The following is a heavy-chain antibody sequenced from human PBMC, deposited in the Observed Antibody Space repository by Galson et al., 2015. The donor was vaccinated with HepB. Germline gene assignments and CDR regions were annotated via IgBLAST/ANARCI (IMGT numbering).Heavy chain of an antibody. D-gene: IGHD2-2*02. CDR1: GYTFTSYG. J-gene: IGHJ3*02. CDR3: ARDVGDIVVVPAAITSKLGDAFDI. Sequence: SVKVSCKASGYTFTSYGISWVRQAPGQGLEWMGWISAYNGNTNYAQKLQGRVTMTTDTSTSTAYMELRSLRSDDTAVYYCARDVGDIVVVPAAITSKLGDAFDIWGQGTMVTVSS. CDR2: ISAYNGNT. V-gene: IGHV1-18*04.